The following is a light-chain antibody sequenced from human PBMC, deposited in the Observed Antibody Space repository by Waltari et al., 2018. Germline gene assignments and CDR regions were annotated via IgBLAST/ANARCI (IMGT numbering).Light chain of an antibody. CDR2: VAS. CDR1: QGITDY. J-gene: IGKJ4*01. CDR3: QKYNSVPLT. Sequence: DIQMTQSPSSLSASVGDRVTITCRASQGITDYLAWYQPKPGKVPKRLIYVASTLQSGVPSRFSGRGSGTDFTLTISSLQPEDAATYYCQKYNSVPLTFGGGTKVEIK. V-gene: IGKV1-27*01.